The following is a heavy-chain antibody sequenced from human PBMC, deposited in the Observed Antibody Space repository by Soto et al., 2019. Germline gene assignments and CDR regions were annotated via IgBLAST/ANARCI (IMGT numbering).Heavy chain of an antibody. CDR1: GFTFSSYS. CDR2: ISSSSSTI. D-gene: IGHD3-10*01. CDR3: ARLDHYYGSGSYMGIDY. Sequence: GGSLRLSCAASGFTFSSYSMNWVRQAPGKGLEWVSYISSSSSTIYYADSVKGRFTISRDNAKNSLYLQMNSLRDEDTAVYYCARLDHYYGSGSYMGIDYWGQGTLVTVSS. V-gene: IGHV3-48*02. J-gene: IGHJ4*02.